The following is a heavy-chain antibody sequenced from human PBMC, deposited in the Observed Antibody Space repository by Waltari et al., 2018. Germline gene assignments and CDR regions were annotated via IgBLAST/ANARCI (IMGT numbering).Heavy chain of an antibody. D-gene: IGHD3-10*01. V-gene: IGHV3-48*03. CDR1: GFTFSNYE. J-gene: IGHJ5*02. CDR2: ISSGGSTI. Sequence: EVQLVESGGGLVQPGGSLKLSCTASGFTFSNYEMNWVRLAPGKGLEWISDISSGGSTIYYADSVKGRFTISRDNAKNSLYLQMNSLRAEDTAVYYCARGVTSYYYGSGNWFDPWGQGTLVTVSS. CDR3: ARGVTSYYYGSGNWFDP.